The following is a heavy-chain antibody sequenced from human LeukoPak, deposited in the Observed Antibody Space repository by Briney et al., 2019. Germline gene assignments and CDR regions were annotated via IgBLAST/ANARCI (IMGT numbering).Heavy chain of an antibody. CDR3: AKDVFIVTAMVYLDY. V-gene: IGHV3-23*01. Sequence: GGSLRLSCAASGFTFTSYAMSWVRQAPGKGLEWVSAISGSGGSTYYADSVKGRFTISRDNSKNTLYLQMNSLRAEDTAVYYCAKDVFIVTAMVYLDYWGQGTLVTVSS. CDR2: ISGSGGST. CDR1: GFTFTSYA. J-gene: IGHJ4*02. D-gene: IGHD5-18*01.